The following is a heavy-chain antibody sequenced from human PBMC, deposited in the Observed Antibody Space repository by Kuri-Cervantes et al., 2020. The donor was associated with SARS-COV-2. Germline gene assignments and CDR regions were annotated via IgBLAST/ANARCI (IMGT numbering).Heavy chain of an antibody. V-gene: IGHV4-39*01. J-gene: IGHJ5*02. Sequence: SETLSLTCAVSGGSFSGYNWGWIRQPPGRGLEWIGCIYSSGSTYYNPSLKSGVTISVETSKNQFPLKLSSVTAADTAVYYCARQMMSSITIFGVVITRNWFDPWGQGTLVTVSS. CDR2: IYSSGST. CDR1: GGSFSGYN. CDR3: ARQMMSSITIFGVVITRNWFDP. D-gene: IGHD3-3*01.